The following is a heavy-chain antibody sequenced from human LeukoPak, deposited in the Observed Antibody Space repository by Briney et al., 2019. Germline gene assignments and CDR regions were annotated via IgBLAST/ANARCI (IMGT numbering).Heavy chain of an antibody. J-gene: IGHJ6*04. CDR3: ARAAAAGPHYYYGMGV. V-gene: IGHV4-59*01. Sequence: PSETLSLTCSVSGGSISGDYWSWIRQPPGKGPECIGYIYYSGSTNYNPSLKSRVTISVDTSKNQFSLKLTSLTAADTAVYYCARAAAAGPHYYYGMGVWGKGTTVTVSS. D-gene: IGHD6-13*01. CDR1: GGSISGDY. CDR2: IYYSGST.